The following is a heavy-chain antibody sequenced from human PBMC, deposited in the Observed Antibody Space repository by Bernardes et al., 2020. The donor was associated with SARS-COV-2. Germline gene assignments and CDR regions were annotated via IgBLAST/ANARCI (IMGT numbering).Heavy chain of an antibody. CDR3: AHLRDCTGGSCYPGPFDY. J-gene: IGHJ4*02. Sequence: SGSTLLKPTQTLTLTCTFSGFSVSPTGVGVAWVRQPPGKALEWLGVIYWDDDKRYSPSLNTRLTITKDTSKNQVVLTIMNMDPVDTATYFCAHLRDCTGGSCYPGPFDYWGQGTLVTVSS. CDR1: GFSVSPTGVG. V-gene: IGHV2-5*02. D-gene: IGHD2-15*01. CDR2: IYWDDDK.